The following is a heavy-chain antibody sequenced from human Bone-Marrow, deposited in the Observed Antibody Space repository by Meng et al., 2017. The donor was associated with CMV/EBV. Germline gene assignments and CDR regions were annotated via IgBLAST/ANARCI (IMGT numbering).Heavy chain of an antibody. D-gene: IGHD2-2*01. J-gene: IGHJ6*02. CDR3: ARGNGGRYCSSTSCYLYGMDV. CDR2: ISSSGSTI. Sequence: GGSLRLSCAASGFTFSSYEMNWVRQAPGKGLEWVSYISSSGSTIYYADSVKGRFTISRDNAKNSLYLQMNSLRAEDTAVYYCARGNGGRYCSSTSCYLYGMDVWGQGTTVTVSS. V-gene: IGHV3-48*03. CDR1: GFTFSSYE.